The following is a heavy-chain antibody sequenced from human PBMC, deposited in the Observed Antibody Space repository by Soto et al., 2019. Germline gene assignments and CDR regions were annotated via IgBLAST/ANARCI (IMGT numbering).Heavy chain of an antibody. Sequence: PSETLSLTCTVSGGSISSGGYYWSWIRQHPGKGLEWIGYIYYSGSTYYNPSLKSRVTISVDTSKNQFSLKLSSVTAADTAVYYCARAYYDYVWGSYRLDVWGQGTTVTVSS. V-gene: IGHV4-31*03. CDR2: IYYSGST. CDR3: ARAYYDYVWGSYRLDV. J-gene: IGHJ6*02. CDR1: GGSISSGGYY. D-gene: IGHD3-16*02.